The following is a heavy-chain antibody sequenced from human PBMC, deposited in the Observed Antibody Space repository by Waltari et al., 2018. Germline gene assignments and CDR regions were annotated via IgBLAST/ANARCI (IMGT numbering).Heavy chain of an antibody. V-gene: IGHV4-34*01. D-gene: IGHD6-13*01. Sequence: QVQLQQWGAGLLKPSETLSLTCAVYGGSFSGYYWSWIRQPPGTGLEWIGEINHSGSTNYNPSLKSRVTISVDTSKNQFSLKLSSVTAADTAVYYCARGSTAAAGTHYYYYGMDVWGQGTTVTVSS. CDR2: INHSGST. CDR1: GGSFSGYY. J-gene: IGHJ6*02. CDR3: ARGSTAAAGTHYYYYGMDV.